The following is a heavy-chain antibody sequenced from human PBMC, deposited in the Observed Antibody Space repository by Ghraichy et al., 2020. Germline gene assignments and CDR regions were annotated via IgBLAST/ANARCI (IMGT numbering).Heavy chain of an antibody. Sequence: GESLNISCAASGFTFSSYSMNWVRQAPGKGLEWVSYISSSSSTIYYADSVKGRFTISRDNAKNSLYLQMNSLRDEDTAVYYCARAYNWNDEGAFDIWGQGTMVTVSS. CDR2: ISSSSSTI. D-gene: IGHD1-1*01. V-gene: IGHV3-48*02. CDR1: GFTFSSYS. CDR3: ARAYNWNDEGAFDI. J-gene: IGHJ3*02.